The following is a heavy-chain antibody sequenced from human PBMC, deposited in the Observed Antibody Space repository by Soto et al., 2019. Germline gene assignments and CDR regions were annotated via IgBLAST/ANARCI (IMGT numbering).Heavy chain of an antibody. CDR3: ARDRAYSYGRWGFAFDI. V-gene: IGHV3-53*01. D-gene: IGHD5-18*01. Sequence: EVQLVESGGGLIQPGGSLRLSCAASGFTVSSNYMSWVRQAPGKGLEWVSVIYSGGSTYYADSVKGRFTISRDNSKNTLYLQMNSLRAEDTAVYYCARDRAYSYGRWGFAFDIWGQGTMVTVSS. J-gene: IGHJ3*02. CDR1: GFTVSSNY. CDR2: IYSGGST.